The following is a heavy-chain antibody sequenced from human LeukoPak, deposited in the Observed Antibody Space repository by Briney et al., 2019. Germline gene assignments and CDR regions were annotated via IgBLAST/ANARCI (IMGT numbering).Heavy chain of an antibody. CDR1: GFTFSSFA. J-gene: IGHJ4*02. D-gene: IGHD2-21*01. CDR3: AKYHIKNTPRFDY. Sequence: SGGSLRLSCAASGFTFSSFAMSWVRQAPGKGLEWVSAISGSGGSTYYADSVKGRFTISRDNSKNTLYLQMNSLRAEDTAVYYCAKYHIKNTPRFDYWGQGTLVTVSS. V-gene: IGHV3-23*01. CDR2: ISGSGGST.